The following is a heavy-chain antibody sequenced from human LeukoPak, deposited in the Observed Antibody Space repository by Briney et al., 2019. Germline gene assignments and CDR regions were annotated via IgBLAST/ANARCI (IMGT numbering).Heavy chain of an antibody. J-gene: IGHJ4*02. D-gene: IGHD4-17*01. CDR2: IYYSGST. V-gene: IGHV4-39*07. CDR3: ARKMYGDYVFDY. CDR1: GGSISSSSYY. Sequence: SETLSLTCTVSGGSISSSSYYWGWIRQPPGKGLEWIGSIYYSGSTYYNPSLKSRVTISLDTSKNQFSLKLSSVTAADTAVYYCARKMYGDYVFDYWGQGTLVTVSS.